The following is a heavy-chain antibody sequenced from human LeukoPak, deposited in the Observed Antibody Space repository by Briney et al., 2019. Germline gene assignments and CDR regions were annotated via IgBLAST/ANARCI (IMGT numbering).Heavy chain of an antibody. Sequence: PSETLSLTCAVYGGSFSGYYWSWIRQPPGKGLEWIGEINHSGSTNYNPSLKSRVTISVDTFKNQFSLKLSSVTAADTAVYYCARGPLSSGWYFLDYWGQGTLVTVSS. CDR2: INHSGST. CDR3: ARGPLSSGWYFLDY. CDR1: GGSFSGYY. V-gene: IGHV4-34*01. D-gene: IGHD6-19*01. J-gene: IGHJ4*02.